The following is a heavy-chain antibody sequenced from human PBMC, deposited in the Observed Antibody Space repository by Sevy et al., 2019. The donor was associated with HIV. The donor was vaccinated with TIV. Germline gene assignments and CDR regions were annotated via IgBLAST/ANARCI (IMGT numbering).Heavy chain of an antibody. CDR3: ARVGIAAADRYFDY. CDR2: IIPIFGTA. D-gene: IGHD6-13*01. Sequence: ASVKVSCKASGGTFSSYAISWVRHAPGQGLEWMGGIIPIFGTANYAQKFQGRVTITADESTSTAYMELSSLRSEDTAVYYCARVGIAAADRYFDYWGQGTLVTVSS. CDR1: GGTFSSYA. J-gene: IGHJ4*02. V-gene: IGHV1-69*13.